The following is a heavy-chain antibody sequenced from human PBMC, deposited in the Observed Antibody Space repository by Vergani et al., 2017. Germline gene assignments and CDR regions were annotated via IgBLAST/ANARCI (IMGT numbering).Heavy chain of an antibody. CDR2: MNPNSGNT. Sequence: QVQLVQSGAEVKEPGGSVQVSCKASRYTLNTYDINWVRQAAGQGLEWMGWMNPNSGNTGYAQKFQGRVTMTSITSIGTAYMELSGLTSDDTAVYYCARAPFRITAAEDYAFDVWGQGTLVTVSS. CDR3: ARAPFRITAAEDYAFDV. D-gene: IGHD6-13*01. J-gene: IGHJ3*01. CDR1: RYTLNTYD. V-gene: IGHV1-8*02.